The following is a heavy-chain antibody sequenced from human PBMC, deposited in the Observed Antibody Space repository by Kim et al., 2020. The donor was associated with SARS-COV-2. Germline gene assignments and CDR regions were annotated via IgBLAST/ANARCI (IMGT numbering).Heavy chain of an antibody. J-gene: IGHJ4*02. D-gene: IGHD4-17*01. CDR2: IYPGDSDT. CDR3: ARQRGNSVTSGGDS. Sequence: GESLKISCKGYGYSFTSYWIGWVRQMPGKGLERMGNIYPGDSDTRYSPSFQGQVTISADKSITTAYLQWSSLKASDTAIYYCARQRGNSVTSGGDSWGQGTLVTVSS. CDR1: GYSFTSYW. V-gene: IGHV5-51*01.